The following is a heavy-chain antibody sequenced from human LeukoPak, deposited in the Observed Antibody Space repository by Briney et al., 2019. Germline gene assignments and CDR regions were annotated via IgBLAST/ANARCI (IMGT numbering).Heavy chain of an antibody. V-gene: IGHV4-4*09. D-gene: IGHD3-10*01. CDR2: IYTSGST. Sequence: SETLFLTCTVSGGSISSYYWSWIRQPPGKGLEWIGYIYTSGSTNYDPSLKSRVTISVDTSKNQFSLKLSSVTAADTAVYYCAFGELFSYYMDVWGKGTTVTVSS. CDR1: GGSISSYY. J-gene: IGHJ6*03. CDR3: AFGELFSYYMDV.